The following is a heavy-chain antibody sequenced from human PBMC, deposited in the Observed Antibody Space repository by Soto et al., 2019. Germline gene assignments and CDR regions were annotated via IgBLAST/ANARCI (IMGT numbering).Heavy chain of an antibody. Sequence: GGSLRLSCAASGFSFNTYGMYWVRQAPGKGLEWVAAISYDGSNQYHADSVKGRFTISRDNSKSTLYLQMNSLRVEYTAVYYCAKDIVKYTYGACDYWGQGALVTVPQ. D-gene: IGHD5-18*01. CDR1: GFSFNTYG. J-gene: IGHJ4*02. CDR3: AKDIVKYTYGACDY. CDR2: ISYDGSNQ. V-gene: IGHV3-30*18.